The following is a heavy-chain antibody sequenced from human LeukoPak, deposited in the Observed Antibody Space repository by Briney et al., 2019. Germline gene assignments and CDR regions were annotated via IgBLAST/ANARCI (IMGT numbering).Heavy chain of an antibody. V-gene: IGHV4-39*02. D-gene: IGHD6-19*01. Sequence: SETLSHTCTVSVDPISSSRFFWAWIRQPPGKGLEWLASLSDRGSPKYSPSFQSRVRIFTDTAKNQLSLNLRSVTAADTAVYYCARDANYRDRSGYPSPFDFWGQGILVTVSS. J-gene: IGHJ4*02. CDR3: ARDANYRDRSGYPSPFDF. CDR1: VDPISSSRFF. CDR2: LSDRGSP.